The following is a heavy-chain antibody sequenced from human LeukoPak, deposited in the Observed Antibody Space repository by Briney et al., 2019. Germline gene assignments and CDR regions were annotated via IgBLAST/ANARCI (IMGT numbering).Heavy chain of an antibody. CDR2: IIPIFGTA. Sequence: GASVKVSCKASGGTFSSYAISWVRQAPGQGLEWMGRIIPIFGTANYAQKFQGRVTITTDESTSTAYMELSSLRSEDTAVYYCARAPLGGDYYDYWGQGTLVTVSS. CDR3: ARAPLGGDYYDY. J-gene: IGHJ4*02. CDR1: GGTFSSYA. V-gene: IGHV1-69*05. D-gene: IGHD4-17*01.